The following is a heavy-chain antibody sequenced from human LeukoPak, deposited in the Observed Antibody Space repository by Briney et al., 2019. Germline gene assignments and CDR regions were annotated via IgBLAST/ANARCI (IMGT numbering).Heavy chain of an antibody. CDR1: GFTFSSYG. J-gene: IGHJ4*02. CDR3: AKEEGPYSYGQNYFDY. V-gene: IGHV3-33*06. CDR2: IWYDGSNK. D-gene: IGHD5-18*01. Sequence: GGSLRLSCAASGFTFSSYGMHWVRQAPGKGLEWVAVIWYDGSNKYYADSVKGRFTISRDNSKNTLYLQMNSLRAEDTAVYYCAKEEGPYSYGQNYFDYWGQGTLVTVSS.